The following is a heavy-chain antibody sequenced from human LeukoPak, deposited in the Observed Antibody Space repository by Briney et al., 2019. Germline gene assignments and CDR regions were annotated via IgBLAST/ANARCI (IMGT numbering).Heavy chain of an antibody. CDR1: GGSISSGGYS. V-gene: IGHV4-30-2*01. D-gene: IGHD6-6*01. J-gene: IGHJ5*02. Sequence: PSQTLSLTCAVSGGSISSGGYSWSWVRQPPGEGLEWVGYIYHSGSTYYNPSLQSRVTISVDTSKNQFSLKLSSVTAADTAVYYCARQDYRAAPDGRDWLDPWGQGTLVTVSS. CDR3: ARQDYRAAPDGRDWLDP. CDR2: IYHSGST.